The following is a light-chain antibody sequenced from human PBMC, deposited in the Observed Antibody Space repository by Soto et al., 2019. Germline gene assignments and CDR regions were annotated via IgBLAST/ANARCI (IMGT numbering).Light chain of an antibody. CDR1: QTINNY. CDR2: DAA. CDR3: QQRSDWPPRLT. Sequence: EIVLTQSPATLSLSPGERATLSCRASQTINNYLAWYQQKPCQAPRLLVYDAAYRAIGIPASFSGSGSGTDFTLTISSLEPEAFAVYYCQQRSDWPPRLTFGGGTKVEIK. J-gene: IGKJ4*01. V-gene: IGKV3-11*01.